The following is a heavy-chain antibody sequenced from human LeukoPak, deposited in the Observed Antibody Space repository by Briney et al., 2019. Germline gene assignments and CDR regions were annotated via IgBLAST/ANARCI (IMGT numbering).Heavy chain of an antibody. CDR1: GFTFDDHA. CDR2: ISWNSGSI. CDR3: ARPRKYSSGSDY. Sequence: PGGSLRLSCAASGFTFDDHAMHWVRQAPGKGLEWVSGISWNSGSIGYADSVKGRFTISRDNAKNSLYLQMNSLRAEDTAVYYCARPRKYSSGSDYWGQGTLVTVS. V-gene: IGHV3-9*01. J-gene: IGHJ4*02. D-gene: IGHD6-19*01.